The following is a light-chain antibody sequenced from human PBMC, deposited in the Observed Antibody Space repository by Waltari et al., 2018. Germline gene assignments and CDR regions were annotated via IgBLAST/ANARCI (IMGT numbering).Light chain of an antibody. CDR2: GAS. V-gene: IGKV3-20*01. CDR3: QHYVRFRAT. CDR1: QSVSRS. Sequence: IVLTQSPGTLSLSPGDRATLSCRASQSVSRSLAWYQQKPGQAPKLLIYGASTRATGIPDRFTCRGSQTDFSLTISSVEPEDFAIDFCQHYVRFRATFGQGTKVEIK. J-gene: IGKJ1*01.